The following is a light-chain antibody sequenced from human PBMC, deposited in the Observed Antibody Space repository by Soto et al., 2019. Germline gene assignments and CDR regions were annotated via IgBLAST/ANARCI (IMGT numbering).Light chain of an antibody. J-gene: IGKJ1*01. CDR1: QGLSSW. Sequence: DIQLTQSPSSVSASVGDRVTITCRASQGLSSWLAWYQYKPGKAPNLLIFAASSLESGVPSRFSGSGSGTEFTLTISSLQPDDFATYYCQQYNSYSWTFGQGTKVEIK. CDR2: AAS. V-gene: IGKV1D-16*01. CDR3: QQYNSYSWT.